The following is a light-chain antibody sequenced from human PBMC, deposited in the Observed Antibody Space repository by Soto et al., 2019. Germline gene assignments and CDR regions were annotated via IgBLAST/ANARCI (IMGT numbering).Light chain of an antibody. J-gene: IGLJ1*01. CDR3: CSYAGRYIYV. Sequence: LTQPRSVSGSPGQSVSISCTGTSSDVGGYNYVSWYQQHPGKAPKVMIYDVNKRPSGVPDRFSGSKSGNTASLTISGLQSEDEADYYCCSYAGRYIYVFGTGTKVTVL. CDR1: SSDVGGYNY. V-gene: IGLV2-11*01. CDR2: DVN.